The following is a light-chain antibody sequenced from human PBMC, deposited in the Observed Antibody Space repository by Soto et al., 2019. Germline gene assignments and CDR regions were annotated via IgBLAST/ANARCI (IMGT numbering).Light chain of an antibody. CDR3: VAWDDSLNGYVV. CDR2: SNN. CDR1: SSNIGSNT. J-gene: IGLJ2*01. Sequence: QSVLTQPPSASGTPGQRVTISCSGSSSNIGSNTVNWYQQLPGTAPKLVIYSNNQRPSGVPDRFSGSKSGTSASLAISELQSEDEADYYCVAWDDSLNGYVVFGGGTQVTVL. V-gene: IGLV1-44*01.